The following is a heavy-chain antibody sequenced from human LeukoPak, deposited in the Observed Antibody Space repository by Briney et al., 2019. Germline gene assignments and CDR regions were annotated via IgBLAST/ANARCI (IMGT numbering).Heavy chain of an antibody. CDR1: GYTFTSYD. J-gene: IGHJ5*02. Sequence: GASVKVSCKASGYTFTSYDINWVRQATGQGLEWMGGIIPIFGTANYAQKFQGRVTITADESTSTAYMELSSLRSEDTAVYYCARGGYDFWSGFGAPHNWFDPWGQGTLVTVSS. CDR3: ARGGYDFWSGFGAPHNWFDP. CDR2: IIPIFGTA. V-gene: IGHV1-69*13. D-gene: IGHD3-3*01.